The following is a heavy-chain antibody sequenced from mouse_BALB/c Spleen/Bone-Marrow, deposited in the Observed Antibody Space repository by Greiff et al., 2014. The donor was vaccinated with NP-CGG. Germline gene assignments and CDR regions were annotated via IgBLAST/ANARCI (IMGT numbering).Heavy chain of an antibody. CDR2: ILPGSGNT. Sequence: QVQLQQSGAELMKPEASVKISCKATGYTFSSHWIEWLKQRPGHGLEWIGEILPGSGNTNYNEKFKGRVTFTADSSSNTAYMQLSSLTSEDSAVYYCARELGLRFAYWGQGALVTVSA. J-gene: IGHJ3*01. V-gene: IGHV1-9*01. CDR1: GYTFSSHW. D-gene: IGHD3-1*01. CDR3: ARELGLRFAY.